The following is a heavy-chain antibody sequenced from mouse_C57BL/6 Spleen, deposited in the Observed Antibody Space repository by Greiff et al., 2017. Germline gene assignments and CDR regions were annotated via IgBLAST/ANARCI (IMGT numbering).Heavy chain of an antibody. D-gene: IGHD1-1*01. CDR1: GYTFTDYY. V-gene: IGHV1-26*01. CDR3: ARGAIYYYGSRVYFEY. Sequence: EVQLQQSGPELVKPGASVKISCKASGYTFTDYYMNWVKQSLGKSLEWIGDINPNNGGTSYNQKFKGKATLTVDKSSSTAYIELRSLTSEDSAVYDCARGAIYYYGSRVYFEYWGTGATLTVAS. CDR2: INPNNGGT. J-gene: IGHJ2*01.